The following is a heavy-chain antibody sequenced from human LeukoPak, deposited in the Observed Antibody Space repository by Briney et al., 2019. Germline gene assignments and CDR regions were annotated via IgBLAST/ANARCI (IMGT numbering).Heavy chain of an antibody. D-gene: IGHD1-26*01. CDR2: ISYDGSNK. Sequence: GGSLRLSCAASGFTFSTYAMHWVRQAPGKGLEWVAVISYDGSNKYYADSVKGRFTISRDNSKNTLYLQMNSLRAEDTAVYYCAKDQWGLFGAFDIWGQGTMVTVSS. CDR1: GFTFSTYA. CDR3: AKDQWGLFGAFDI. J-gene: IGHJ3*02. V-gene: IGHV3-30-3*01.